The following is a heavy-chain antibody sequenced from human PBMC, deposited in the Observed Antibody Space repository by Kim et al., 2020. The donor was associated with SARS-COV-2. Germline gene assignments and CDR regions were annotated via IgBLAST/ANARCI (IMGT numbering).Heavy chain of an antibody. CDR3: AKDVYRWAFDY. Sequence: VGSLRLSCAASGFTFTRNAIAWFRQAPGKGLQWVSAIGNSDETTYADSVKGRFTISRDTSKNTLYLQMNGLRAEYTAIYYCAKDVYRWAFDYWGRGTLVT. CDR2: IGNSDETT. V-gene: IGHV3-23*01. CDR1: GFTFTRNA. D-gene: IGHD6-19*01. J-gene: IGHJ4*02.